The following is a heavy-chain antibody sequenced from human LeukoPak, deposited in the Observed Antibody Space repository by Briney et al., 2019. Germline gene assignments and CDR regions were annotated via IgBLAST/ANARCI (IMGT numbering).Heavy chain of an antibody. CDR1: GFTFSDSA. CDR3: AKGSKFSGTYYFDY. J-gene: IGHJ4*02. CDR2: ISGSSGSK. V-gene: IGHV3-23*01. D-gene: IGHD1-26*01. Sequence: GGSLRLSCAASGFTFSDSAMSWVRQAPGKGLEWVSSISGSSGSKFHADSVKGRFTISRDNSKGTPYLQMNGLRAEDTALYYCAKGSKFSGTYYFDYWGQGTLVTVSS.